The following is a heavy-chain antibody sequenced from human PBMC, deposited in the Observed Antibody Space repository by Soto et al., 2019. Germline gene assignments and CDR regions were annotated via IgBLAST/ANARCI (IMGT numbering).Heavy chain of an antibody. Sequence: LSLTCIVSGVSVTSYTWSWVRQPANKGLEWIGRVFSSVSATYNPSPKSRVSISMDTAEDRISLKLDSVTAADAGVYFCARDGMTTGDTWGPGTLVTVSS. D-gene: IGHD2-21*02. J-gene: IGHJ4*02. CDR1: GVSVTSYT. CDR2: VFSSVSA. V-gene: IGHV4-4*07. CDR3: ARDGMTTGDT.